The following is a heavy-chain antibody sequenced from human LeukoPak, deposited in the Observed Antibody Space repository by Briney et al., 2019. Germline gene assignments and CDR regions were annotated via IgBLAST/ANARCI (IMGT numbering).Heavy chain of an antibody. J-gene: IGHJ4*02. D-gene: IGHD1-26*01. Sequence: SETLSLTCAVYGGSFSSYYWGWIRQPPGKGLEWIGSIYYSGSTYYNPSLKSRVTISVDTSKNQFSLELSFVTAADTAVYYCARRSGSYLGGYYWGQGTLVTVSS. CDR2: IYYSGST. CDR3: ARRSGSYLGGYY. V-gene: IGHV4-39*01. CDR1: GGSFSSYY.